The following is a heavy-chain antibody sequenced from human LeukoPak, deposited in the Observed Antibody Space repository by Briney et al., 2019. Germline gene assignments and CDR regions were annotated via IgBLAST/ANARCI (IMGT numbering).Heavy chain of an antibody. CDR1: GFTFDDYT. CDR2: ISWDGGST. J-gene: IGHJ4*02. Sequence: GGSLRLSCAASGFTFDDYTMHWVRQAPGKGLEWVSLISWDGGSTYYADSVKGRFTISRDNSKNSLYLQMNSLRTEDTALYYCAKDISRRSGWSGIDYWGQGTLVTVSS. V-gene: IGHV3-43*01. D-gene: IGHD6-19*01. CDR3: AKDISRRSGWSGIDY.